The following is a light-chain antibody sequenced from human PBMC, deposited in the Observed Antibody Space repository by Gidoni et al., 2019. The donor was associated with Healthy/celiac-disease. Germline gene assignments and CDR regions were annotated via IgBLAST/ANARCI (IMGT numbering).Light chain of an antibody. CDR1: SIDVGGYNY. Sequence: SALTQPRSVSWSPGQSVTISCTGTSIDVGGYNYVSWYQQHPGKAPKIMIYDVSKRPSGVPDRFSGSKSGNTASLTISGLQAEDEADYYCCSYAGSYTYVVFGGGTKLTVL. J-gene: IGLJ2*01. V-gene: IGLV2-11*01. CDR2: DVS. CDR3: CSYAGSYTYVV.